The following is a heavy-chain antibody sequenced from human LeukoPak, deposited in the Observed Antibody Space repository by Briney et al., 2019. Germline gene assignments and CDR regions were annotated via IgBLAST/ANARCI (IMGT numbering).Heavy chain of an antibody. Sequence: ASVKVSCKASGYTFTNYYIHWVRQAPGQGLEWMGIFNPSVATTNYAQKFQGRVTMTRDTSTSTVYMELSSLRSEDTAVYYCARVKSYYYDTSDKDAFDIWGQGTMVTVSS. J-gene: IGHJ3*02. D-gene: IGHD3-22*01. CDR1: GYTFTNYY. CDR3: ARVKSYYYDTSDKDAFDI. V-gene: IGHV1-46*01. CDR2: FNPSVATT.